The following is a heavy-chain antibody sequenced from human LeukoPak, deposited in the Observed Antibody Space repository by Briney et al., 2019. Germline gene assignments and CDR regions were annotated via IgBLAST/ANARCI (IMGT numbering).Heavy chain of an antibody. CDR2: ISAYDGNT. CDR1: GYTFTSYG. D-gene: IGHD5-18*01. J-gene: IGHJ4*02. Sequence: ASVKVSCKASGYTFTSYGISWVRQAPGQGLEWMGWISAYDGNTNYAQKLQGRVTMTTDTSTSTAYMELRSLRSDDTAVYYCARANSIQLWLLTNYWGQGTLVTVSS. CDR3: ARANSIQLWLLTNY. V-gene: IGHV1-18*01.